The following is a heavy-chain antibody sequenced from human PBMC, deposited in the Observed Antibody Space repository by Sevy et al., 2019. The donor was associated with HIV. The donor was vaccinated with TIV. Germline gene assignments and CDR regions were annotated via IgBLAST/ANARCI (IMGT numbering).Heavy chain of an antibody. CDR3: AKTSLGLWRGWFDP. D-gene: IGHD2-21*01. CDR1: GFTFSSYW. V-gene: IGHV3-74*01. Sequence: GGSLRPSCAASGFTFSSYWMHWVRQAPGKGLVWVSRINGDGSGTTYADSVKGRFTISRDNAKNTLYLQMNSLRAEDTAVYYCAKTSLGLWRGWFDPWGQGTLVTVSS. J-gene: IGHJ5*02. CDR2: INGDGSGT.